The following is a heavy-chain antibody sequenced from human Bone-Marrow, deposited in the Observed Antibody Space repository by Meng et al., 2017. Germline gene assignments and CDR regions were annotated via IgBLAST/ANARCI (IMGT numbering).Heavy chain of an antibody. V-gene: IGHV5-51*01. CDR3: ARGIVATITTIAAAGYYYYDSSYFDY. CDR2: IYPGDSDT. CDR1: GYSFTSYW. Sequence: GESLKISCKGSGYSFTSYWIGCVRQMPGKGLEWMGIIYPGDSDTRYSPSFQGQVTISADKSISTAYLQWSSLKASDTAMYYCARGIVATITTIAAAGYYYYDSSYFDYWGQGTLVTVSS. J-gene: IGHJ4*02. D-gene: IGHD3-22*01.